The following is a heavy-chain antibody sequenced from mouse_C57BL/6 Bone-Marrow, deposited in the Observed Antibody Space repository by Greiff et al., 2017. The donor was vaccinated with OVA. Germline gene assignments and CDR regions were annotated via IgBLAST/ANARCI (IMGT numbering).Heavy chain of an antibody. V-gene: IGHV5-17*01. CDR3: ARGAGQLRPAGFAY. D-gene: IGHD3-2*02. CDR2: ISSGSSTI. J-gene: IGHJ3*01. CDR1: GFTFSDYG. Sequence: EVKLMESGGGLVKPGGSLKLSCAASGFTFSDYGMHWVRQAPEKGLEWVAYISSGSSTIYYADTVKGRFTISRDNAKNTLFLQMTSLRSEDTAMYYWARGAGQLRPAGFAYWGQGTLVTVSA.